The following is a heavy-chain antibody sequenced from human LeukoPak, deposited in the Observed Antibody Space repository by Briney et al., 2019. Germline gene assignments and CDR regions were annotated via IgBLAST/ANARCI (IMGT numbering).Heavy chain of an antibody. V-gene: IGHV4-31*03. D-gene: IGHD3-22*01. Sequence: SETLSLTCTVSGGSISSGGYYWSWIRQHPGKGLEWIGHIYYRDSTYYNPSLKSRVTISADTSKNQFSLELSSVTAADTAVYYCARDNYYDTSAYDLHIWGQGTMVTVSS. CDR3: ARDNYYDTSAYDLHI. CDR2: IYYRDST. J-gene: IGHJ3*02. CDR1: GGSISSGGYY.